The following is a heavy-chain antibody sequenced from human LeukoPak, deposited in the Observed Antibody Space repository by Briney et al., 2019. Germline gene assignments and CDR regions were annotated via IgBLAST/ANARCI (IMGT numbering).Heavy chain of an antibody. CDR1: RYTFTSYG. J-gene: IGHJ4*02. CDR3: ARDYLAYCSGDCYSGYDY. D-gene: IGHD2-21*02. CDR2: MSAYNGTT. Sequence: ASVEVSSKACRYTFTSYGFSWVRQAPAQGLEWMGWMSAYNGTTHYTQKLQGRVTMTTDTSTSTVYMDLRRLRSDDAAVHYCARDYLAYCSGDCYSGYDYRGQGALVTVSS. V-gene: IGHV1-18*01.